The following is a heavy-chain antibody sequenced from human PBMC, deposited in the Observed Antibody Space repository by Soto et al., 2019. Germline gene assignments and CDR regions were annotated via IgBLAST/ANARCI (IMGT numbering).Heavy chain of an antibody. CDR3: ARNAASGLAY. J-gene: IGHJ4*02. CDR2: INPTVGST. D-gene: IGHD6-25*01. CDR1: GYTFVNYY. Sequence: ASVKVSCKASGYTFVNYYVHWVRQAPGQGLEWMGFINPTVGSTSYAQKFQGRLTMTRDTSTSTVYMEVSSLRSEDTALYYCARNAASGLAYWGKGTLVTVSS. V-gene: IGHV1-46*01.